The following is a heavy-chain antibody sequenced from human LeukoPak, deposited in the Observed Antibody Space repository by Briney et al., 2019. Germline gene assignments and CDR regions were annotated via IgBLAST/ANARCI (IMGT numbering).Heavy chain of an antibody. CDR2: IYPGDSDT. V-gene: IGHV5-51*01. D-gene: IGHD1-26*01. Sequence: GESLKISCHGSGYSFTSYWIGWVRQMPGKGLEWMGIIYPGDSDTTYSPSFQGQVTISADKSISTAYLQWSSLKGSDTAMYYCARLPQVGATSLYFFDYWGQGTLVTVSS. CDR1: GYSFTSYW. CDR3: ARLPQVGATSLYFFDY. J-gene: IGHJ4*02.